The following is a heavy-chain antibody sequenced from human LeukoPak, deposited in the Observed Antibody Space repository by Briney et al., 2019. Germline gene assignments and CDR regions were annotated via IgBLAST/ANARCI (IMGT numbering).Heavy chain of an antibody. Sequence: GGSLRLSCAASGFTFSDYYMSWVRQAPGKGLEWVSVIYSGGSTYYADSVKGRFTISRDNSKNTLYLQMNSLRAEDTAVYYCAGSDSSGYYPGLDYWGQGTLVTVSS. CDR2: IYSGGST. CDR3: AGSDSSGYYPGLDY. J-gene: IGHJ4*02. V-gene: IGHV3-66*01. D-gene: IGHD3-22*01. CDR1: GFTFSDYY.